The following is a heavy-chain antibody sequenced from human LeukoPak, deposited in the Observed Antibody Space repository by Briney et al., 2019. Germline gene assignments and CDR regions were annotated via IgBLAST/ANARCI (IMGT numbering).Heavy chain of an antibody. Sequence: ASVKVSCKASGYTFTGYYMHWVRQAPGQGLEWMGWINPNSGGTNYAQKFQGRVTMTRDTSISTAYMELSRLRSDDTAVYYCAREGGCTNGVCYHTWSLDYWAREPWSPSPQ. D-gene: IGHD2-8*01. J-gene: IGHJ4*02. CDR2: INPNSGGT. CDR3: AREGGCTNGVCYHTWSLDY. V-gene: IGHV1-2*02. CDR1: GYTFTGYY.